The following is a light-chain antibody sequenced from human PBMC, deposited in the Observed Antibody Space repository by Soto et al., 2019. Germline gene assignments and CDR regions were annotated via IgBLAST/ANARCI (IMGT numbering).Light chain of an antibody. CDR1: SSDVGGYNF. J-gene: IGLJ1*01. V-gene: IGLV2-8*01. CDR2: EVS. Sequence: QSALTQPPSASGSPGQSVTISCTGTSSDVGGYNFVSWYQQHPGKAPKLMIYEVSKRPSGVPDRFSGSKSDNTASLTVSGLQAEDEAEYYCSSYAGSNNRYVFGTGTKVTVL. CDR3: SSYAGSNNRYV.